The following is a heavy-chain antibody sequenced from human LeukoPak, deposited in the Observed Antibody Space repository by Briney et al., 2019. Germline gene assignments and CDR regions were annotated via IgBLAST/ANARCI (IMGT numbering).Heavy chain of an antibody. V-gene: IGHV3-23*01. D-gene: IGHD6-19*01. CDR3: ARDRDSGWFPDAFDI. Sequence: GGSLRLSCAASGFTFGSYGMSWIRQAPGKGLEWVSAISGSGGSTYYADSVKGRFTISRDNSKNTLYLQMNSLRAEDTAVYYCARDRDSGWFPDAFDIWGQGTMVTVSS. CDR2: ISGSGGST. CDR1: GFTFGSYG. J-gene: IGHJ3*02.